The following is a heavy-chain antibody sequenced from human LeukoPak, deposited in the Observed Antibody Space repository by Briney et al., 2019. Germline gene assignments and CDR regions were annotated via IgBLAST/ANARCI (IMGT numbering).Heavy chain of an antibody. D-gene: IGHD3-10*01. CDR2: INAGNGNT. V-gene: IGHV1-3*01. Sequence: ASVKVSCKASGYTFTSYAMHWVRQAPGQRLEWMGWINAGNGNTKYSQKFQGRVTITRDTSASTAYMELSSLRSEDTAVYYCARETRTSITMVRGVIGYWGQGTLVTVSS. CDR1: GYTFTSYA. CDR3: ARETRTSITMVRGVIGY. J-gene: IGHJ4*02.